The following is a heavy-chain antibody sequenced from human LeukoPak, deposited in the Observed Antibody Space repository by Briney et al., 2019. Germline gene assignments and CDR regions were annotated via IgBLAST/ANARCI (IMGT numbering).Heavy chain of an antibody. Sequence: PGGSLRLSCPASGFTFRSYWMTWVRQAPGKGLEWVANIKQDGSEKYYVDSVKGRFTISRDNAKNSLHLQMNSLRAEDTAVYYCATGGAAAGTNYYYYYYMDVWGKGTTVTVSS. D-gene: IGHD6-13*01. CDR1: GFTFRSYW. CDR3: ATGGAAAGTNYYYYYYMDV. CDR2: IKQDGSEK. J-gene: IGHJ6*03. V-gene: IGHV3-7*01.